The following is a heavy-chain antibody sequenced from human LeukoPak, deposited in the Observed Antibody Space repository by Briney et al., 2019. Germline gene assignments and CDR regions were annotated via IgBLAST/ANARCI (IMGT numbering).Heavy chain of an antibody. V-gene: IGHV4-30-4*01. CDR1: GGSITSGDNY. Sequence: SETLSLTCTVSGGSITSGDNYWSWIRQPPGKGLEWIGFIYNSGSTYYNLSLKSRVTISVDASKNQFSLKLTSVTAADTAVYYCARAGDFDYWGQGTLVTVSS. CDR3: ARAGDFDY. CDR2: IYNSGST. J-gene: IGHJ4*02.